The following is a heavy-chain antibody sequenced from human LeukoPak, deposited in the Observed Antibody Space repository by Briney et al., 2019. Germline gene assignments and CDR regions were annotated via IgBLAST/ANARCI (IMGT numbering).Heavy chain of an antibody. J-gene: IGHJ3*02. CDR1: GYTFTGYY. D-gene: IGHD1-26*01. CDR2: INPNSGGI. CDR3: ARMGSGSYYGAFDI. Sequence: ASVKVSCKASGYTFTGYYMHWVRQAPGQGLEWMGWINPNSGGINYAQKFQGRVTMTRDTSISTAYMELSRLRSDDTAVYYCARMGSGSYYGAFDIWGQGTMVTVSS. V-gene: IGHV1-2*02.